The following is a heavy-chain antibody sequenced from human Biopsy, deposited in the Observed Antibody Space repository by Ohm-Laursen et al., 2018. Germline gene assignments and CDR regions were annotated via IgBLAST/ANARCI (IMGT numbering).Heavy chain of an antibody. CDR2: ISDTGTT. V-gene: IGHV4-61*08. CDR3: ARLFRLDDYWNDDPPDGFDV. Sequence: GTLSLTCSVSGGSIGGSGDYWSWIRQPPGKGLEWIGYISDTGTTNYDPSLRGRVAMSVDTSKNQFSLQLTSVTAADTAMFFCARLFRLDDYWNDDPPDGFDVWGQGTMVTVSS. D-gene: IGHD3-3*01. CDR1: GGSIGGSGDY. J-gene: IGHJ3*01.